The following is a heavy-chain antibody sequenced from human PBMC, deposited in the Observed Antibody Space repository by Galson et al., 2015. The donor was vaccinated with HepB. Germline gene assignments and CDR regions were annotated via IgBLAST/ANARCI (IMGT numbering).Heavy chain of an antibody. D-gene: IGHD3-10*01. CDR3: ARDASYHYGSGSYDTGPFYYFDY. CDR1: GYTFTSYY. J-gene: IGHJ4*02. CDR2: INPSGGST. V-gene: IGHV1-46*01. Sequence: SVKVSCKASGYTFTSYYMHWVRQAPGQGLEWMGIINPSGGSTSYAQKFQGRVTMTRDTSTSTVYMELSSLRSEDTAVYYCARDASYHYGSGSYDTGPFYYFDYWGQGTLVTVSS.